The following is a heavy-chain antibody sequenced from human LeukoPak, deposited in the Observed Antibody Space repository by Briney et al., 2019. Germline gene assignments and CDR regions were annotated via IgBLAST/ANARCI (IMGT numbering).Heavy chain of an antibody. CDR3: ARQSYYGSGSYSFDY. V-gene: IGHV5-10-1*01. CDR2: IDPSDSYT. J-gene: IGHJ4*02. Sequence: GESLKISCKGSGYSFTSYWISWVRQMPGKGLEWMGRIDPSDSYTNYSPSFQGHVTISADKSISTAYLQWSSPKASDTAMYYCARQSYYGSGSYSFDYWGQGTLVTVSS. CDR1: GYSFTSYW. D-gene: IGHD3-10*01.